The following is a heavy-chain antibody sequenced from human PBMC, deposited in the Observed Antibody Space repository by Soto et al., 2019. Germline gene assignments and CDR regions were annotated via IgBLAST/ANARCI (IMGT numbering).Heavy chain of an antibody. Sequence: ASVKVSCKASGYTFTSYAMHWVRQAPGQRLEWMGWINAGNGNTKYSQKFQGRVTITRDTSASTAYMELSSLRSEDTAVYYCATGPVIFGVVATFDYWGQGTLVTVSS. J-gene: IGHJ4*02. V-gene: IGHV1-3*01. CDR1: GYTFTSYA. CDR2: INAGNGNT. CDR3: ATGPVIFGVVATFDY. D-gene: IGHD3-3*01.